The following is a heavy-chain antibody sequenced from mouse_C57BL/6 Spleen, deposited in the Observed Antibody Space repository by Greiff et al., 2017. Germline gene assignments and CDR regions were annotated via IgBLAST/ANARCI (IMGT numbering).Heavy chain of an antibody. J-gene: IGHJ1*03. CDR3: ARAITTVVATPWYFDV. CDR1: GFTFSDYY. CDR2: INYDGSST. V-gene: IGHV5-16*01. Sequence: EVKLVESEGGLVQPGSSMKLSCTASGFTFSDYYMAWVRQVPEKGLEWVANINYDGSSTYYLDSLKSRFIISRDNAKNILYLQMSRLKSEDTATYYCARAITTVVATPWYFDVWGTGTTVTVSS. D-gene: IGHD1-1*01.